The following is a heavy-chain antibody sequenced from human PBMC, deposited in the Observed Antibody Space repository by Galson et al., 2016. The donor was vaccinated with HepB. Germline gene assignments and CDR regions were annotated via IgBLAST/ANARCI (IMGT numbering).Heavy chain of an antibody. V-gene: IGHV3-23*01. CDR3: AKNAFHYQQHLNF. J-gene: IGHJ4*02. D-gene: IGHD2-2*01. CDR2: ISGSGDST. CDR1: GFTFSSYA. Sequence: SLRLSCAASGFTFSSYAMTWVRQVVGKGLEWVSAISGSGDSTYYADSVKGRFTISRDTSKNTLYLKMNSLRAEDTAIYYCAKNAFHYQQHLNFWSQGTLVTVSS.